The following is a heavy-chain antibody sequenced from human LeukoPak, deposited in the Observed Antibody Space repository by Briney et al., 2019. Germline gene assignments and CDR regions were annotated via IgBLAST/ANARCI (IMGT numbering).Heavy chain of an antibody. V-gene: IGHV1-18*01. CDR1: GYTFTSYG. CDR2: ISAYNGNT. D-gene: IGHD6-13*01. J-gene: IGHJ6*02. Sequence: ASVKVSCKASGYTFTSYGISWVRQAPGQGLEWMGWISAYNGNTNYAQKLQGRVTMTTDTSTSTAYMELRSLRSDDTAVYYCARDPFDSRDYYYGMDVWGQGTMVTVSS. CDR3: ARDPFDSRDYYYGMDV.